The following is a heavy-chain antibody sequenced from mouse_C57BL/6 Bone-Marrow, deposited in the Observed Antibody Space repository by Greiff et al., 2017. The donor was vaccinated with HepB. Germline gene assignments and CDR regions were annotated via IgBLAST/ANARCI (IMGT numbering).Heavy chain of an antibody. J-gene: IGHJ4*01. CDR1: GYTFTSYW. D-gene: IGHD1-1*01. CDR3: ARAPLYYYGSSYHYYAMDY. V-gene: IGHV1-52*01. CDR2: IDPSDSET. Sequence: QVQLQQPGAELVRPGSSVKLSCKASGYTFTSYWMHWVKQRPIQGLEWIGNIDPSDSETHYNQKFKDKATLTVDKSSSTAYMQLSSLTAEDSAVYYCARAPLYYYGSSYHYYAMDYWGQGTSVTVSS.